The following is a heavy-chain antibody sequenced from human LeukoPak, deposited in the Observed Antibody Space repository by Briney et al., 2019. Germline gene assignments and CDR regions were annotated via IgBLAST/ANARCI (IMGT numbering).Heavy chain of an antibody. D-gene: IGHD3-9*01. CDR3: ASHYDILTGYIDY. Sequence: AESLRLSCAASGFTFSSYAMSWVRQAPGKGLEWVSAISGSGGSTYYADSVKGRFSISRDNSKNTPYLQMNSPRAEDTAVYYCASHYDILTGYIDYWGQGTPVTVSS. V-gene: IGHV3-23*01. CDR2: ISGSGGST. J-gene: IGHJ4*02. CDR1: GFTFSSYA.